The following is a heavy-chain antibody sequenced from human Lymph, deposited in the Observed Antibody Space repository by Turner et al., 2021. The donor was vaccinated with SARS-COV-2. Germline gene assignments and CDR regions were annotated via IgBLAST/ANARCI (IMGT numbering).Heavy chain of an antibody. D-gene: IGHD3-3*01. Sequence: EVQLVQSGAVVKKPGESLKTSCRPSGYSFTTYWIGWVRQMPGKGLEWMGIIYPGDSDTRYSPSFQGQVTISADKSISAAYLQWSSLKASDTAMYYCARREWGGSLGHIDYWGQGTLVTVSS. V-gene: IGHV5-51*01. CDR1: GYSFTTYW. CDR2: IYPGDSDT. CDR3: ARREWGGSLGHIDY. J-gene: IGHJ4*02.